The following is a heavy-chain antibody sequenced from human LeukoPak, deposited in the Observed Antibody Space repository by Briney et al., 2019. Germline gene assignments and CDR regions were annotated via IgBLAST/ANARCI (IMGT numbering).Heavy chain of an antibody. CDR2: ISYDGSNK. V-gene: IGHV3-30*04. CDR3: AKDRYGGNSPTYFHY. CDR1: GFTFSSYA. D-gene: IGHD4-23*01. Sequence: QPGRSLRLSCAASGFTFSSYAMHWVRQAPGKGLEWVAVISYDGSNKYYVDSVKGRFTISRDNSKNTLYLQMNSLRAEDTAVYYCAKDRYGGNSPTYFHYWGQGTLVTVSS. J-gene: IGHJ4*02.